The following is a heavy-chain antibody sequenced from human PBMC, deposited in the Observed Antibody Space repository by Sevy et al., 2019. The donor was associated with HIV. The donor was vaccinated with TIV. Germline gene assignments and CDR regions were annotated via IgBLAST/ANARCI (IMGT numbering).Heavy chain of an antibody. CDR3: AREGISVSGLTGYFDL. D-gene: IGHD6-19*01. CDR2: TNPSSGST. CDR1: RYRFTSYY. V-gene: IGHV1-46*01. Sequence: ASVKVSCKASRYRFTSYYMHWVRQAPGQGLEWMGITNPSSGSTTYAQKLQGRVTMTRDTSTNTVYMELSSLGSEDTAVYYCAREGISVSGLTGYFDLWGRGTLVTVSS. J-gene: IGHJ2*01.